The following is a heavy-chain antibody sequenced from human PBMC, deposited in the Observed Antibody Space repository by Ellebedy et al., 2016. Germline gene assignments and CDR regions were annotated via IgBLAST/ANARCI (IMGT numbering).Heavy chain of an antibody. CDR1: GFTFSSYA. CDR3: AKGEVSEQWLVDLDY. D-gene: IGHD6-19*01. J-gene: IGHJ4*02. V-gene: IGHV3-23*01. Sequence: GGSLRLXCAASGFTFSSYAMSWVRQAPGKGLEWVSAISGSGGSTYYADSVKGRFTISRDNSKNTLYLQMNSLRAEDTAVYYCAKGEVSEQWLVDLDYWGQGTLVTVSS. CDR2: ISGSGGST.